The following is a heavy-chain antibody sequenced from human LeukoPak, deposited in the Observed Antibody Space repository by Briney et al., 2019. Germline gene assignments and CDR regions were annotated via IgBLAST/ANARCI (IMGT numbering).Heavy chain of an antibody. V-gene: IGHV3-15*01. CDR3: TTDSAAY. CDR2: VKRKIDGETT. J-gene: IGHJ4*02. CDR1: GLSVNRKY. Sequence: PGGSLRLSCAASGLSVNRKYMIWVRQAPGKGLEWVGRVKRKIDGETTDYAAPVKGRFAISRDDSKNTVYLQMNSLRTEDTAVYYCTTDSAAYWGQGTLVTVSS.